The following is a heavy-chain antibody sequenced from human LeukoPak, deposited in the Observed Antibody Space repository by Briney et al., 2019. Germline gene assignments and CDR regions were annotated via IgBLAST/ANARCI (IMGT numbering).Heavy chain of an antibody. J-gene: IGHJ5*02. CDR1: GYTFTSYG. V-gene: IGHV1-18*04. CDR2: ISAYNGNT. CDR3: ARDLPLIVVVPAATKRNWFDP. D-gene: IGHD2-2*01. Sequence: GASVKVSCKASGYTFTSYGISWVRQAPGQGLEGMGWISAYNGNTNYAQKLQGRVTMTTDTSTSTAYMELRSLRSDDTAVYYCARDLPLIVVVPAATKRNWFDPWGQGTLVTVSS.